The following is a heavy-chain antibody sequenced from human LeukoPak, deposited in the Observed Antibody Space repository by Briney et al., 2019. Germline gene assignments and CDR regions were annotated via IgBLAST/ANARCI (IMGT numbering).Heavy chain of an antibody. V-gene: IGHV3-23*01. D-gene: IGHD3-10*01. CDR3: AKDRGGGMVRGVIKYAFDI. CDR1: GFTSRFLG. Sequence: GGSLRLSCTYSGFTSRFLGMSWNRQAPGKGLEWVSGTSASGGSEYYADSVKGRFTISRDNSKNTLYLQMNSLRAEDTAVYYCAKDRGGGMVRGVIKYAFDIWAKGQWSPSLQ. CDR2: TSASGGSE. J-gene: IGHJ3*02.